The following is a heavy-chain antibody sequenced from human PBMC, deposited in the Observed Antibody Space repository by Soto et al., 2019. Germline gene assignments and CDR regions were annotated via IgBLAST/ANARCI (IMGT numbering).Heavy chain of an antibody. V-gene: IGHV1-69*06. CDR2: IIPIFGTA. Sequence: QVQLVQSGAEVKKPGSSVKVSCKASGGTFSSYAISWVRQAPGQGLEWMGGIIPIFGTANYAQKFQGRVTIPADKTTSTAYMELSSLRSEDTAVYYCARDNVTIFGVVIIRGPLDYWGQGTLVTVSS. D-gene: IGHD3-3*01. CDR3: ARDNVTIFGVVIIRGPLDY. CDR1: GGTFSSYA. J-gene: IGHJ4*02.